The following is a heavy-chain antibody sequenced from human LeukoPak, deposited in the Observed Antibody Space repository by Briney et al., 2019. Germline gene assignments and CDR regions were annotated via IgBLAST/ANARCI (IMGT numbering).Heavy chain of an antibody. CDR3: ATGYYYDSSGLNWFDP. CDR1: GYTLTELS. J-gene: IGHJ5*02. D-gene: IGHD3-22*01. V-gene: IGHV1-24*01. Sequence: ASVKVSCKVSGYTLTELSMHWVRQAPGKGVEWMGGFDPEDGETIYAQKFQGGVTMTEDTSTDTAYMELSSLRSEDTAVYYCATGYYYDSSGLNWFDPWGQGTLVTVSS. CDR2: FDPEDGET.